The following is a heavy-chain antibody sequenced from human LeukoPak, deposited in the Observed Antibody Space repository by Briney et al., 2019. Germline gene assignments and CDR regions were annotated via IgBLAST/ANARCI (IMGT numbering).Heavy chain of an antibody. CDR2: ISGSGGST. CDR1: GFTFSDWY. V-gene: IGHV3-23*01. Sequence: GGSLRLSCAASGFTFSDWYMSWVRQAPGKGLEWVSAISGSGGSTYYADSVKGRFTISRDNSKNTLYLQMNSLRAEDTAVYYCAKLGISTSSYYYYYGMDVWGQGTTVTVSS. J-gene: IGHJ6*02. D-gene: IGHD2-2*01. CDR3: AKLGISTSSYYYYYGMDV.